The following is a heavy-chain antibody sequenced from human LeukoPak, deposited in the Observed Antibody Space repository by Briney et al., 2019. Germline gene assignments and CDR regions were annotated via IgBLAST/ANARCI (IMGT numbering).Heavy chain of an antibody. J-gene: IGHJ1*01. D-gene: IGHD2-21*02. V-gene: IGHV4-38-2*02. CDR2: IYHSGVT. Sequence: SETLSLTCTVSGYSVSSGYYWGWIRQPPGKGLEWIGSIYHSGVTYYNPPLKSRVTISVDTSKNQFSLKLTSVTAADTAVYYCARIGVVTARAEYFQYWGQGTLVTVSS. CDR3: ARIGVVTARAEYFQY. CDR1: GYSVSSGYY.